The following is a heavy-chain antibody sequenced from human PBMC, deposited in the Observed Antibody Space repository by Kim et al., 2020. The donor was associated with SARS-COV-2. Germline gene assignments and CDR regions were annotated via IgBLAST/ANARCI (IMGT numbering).Heavy chain of an antibody. J-gene: IGHJ1*01. D-gene: IGHD1-26*01. CDR1: GFDFNTYA. V-gene: IGHV3-30*18. Sequence: GGSLRLSCAAYGFDFNTYAMHWVRQAPGKALEWVAVISYEGSNIQNTDSVKGRFTISRDDSKNTLYLQMNNLRPEDTAVYYCAQPREPWIFGHFHHWGQGTLVTLSS. CDR3: AQPREPWIFGHFHH. CDR2: ISYEGSNI.